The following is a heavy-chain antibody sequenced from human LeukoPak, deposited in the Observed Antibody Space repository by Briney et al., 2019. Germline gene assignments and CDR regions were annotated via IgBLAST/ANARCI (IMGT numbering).Heavy chain of an antibody. CDR2: MWLDGSNK. Sequence: GGSLRLSCTASGFTFSGYAMHWVRQAPGKGLEWVAVMWLDGSNKYYVDSVKGRFTISRDNSKNTLYLQMNSLRAEDTAVYYCARAGLWELHQGDFDYWGQGTLVTVSS. J-gene: IGHJ4*02. D-gene: IGHD1-26*01. CDR3: ARAGLWELHQGDFDY. CDR1: GFTFSGYA. V-gene: IGHV3-33*01.